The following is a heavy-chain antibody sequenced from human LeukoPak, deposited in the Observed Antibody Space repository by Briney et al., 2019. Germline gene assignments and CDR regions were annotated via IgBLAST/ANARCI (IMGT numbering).Heavy chain of an antibody. V-gene: IGHV4-30-4*08. CDR2: IYYSGST. Sequence: PSQTLSLTCTVSGGSISSGDYYWSWIRQPPGTGLEWIGYIYYSGSTYYNPSLKSRVTISVDTSKNQFSLKLSSVTAADTAVYYCARLVIVANHAFDIWGQGTMVTVSS. J-gene: IGHJ3*02. CDR1: GGSISSGDYY. D-gene: IGHD3-22*01. CDR3: ARLVIVANHAFDI.